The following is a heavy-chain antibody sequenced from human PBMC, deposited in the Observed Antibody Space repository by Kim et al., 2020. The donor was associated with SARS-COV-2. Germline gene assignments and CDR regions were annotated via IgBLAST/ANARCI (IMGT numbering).Heavy chain of an antibody. CDR2: TSYDGRND. V-gene: IGHV3-30*18. CDR3: TKSIEGTWGYFDS. CDR1: GFAFSGHG. Sequence: GGSLRLSCAASGFAFSGHGMHWVRQAPGKGLEWVAVTSYDGRNDYYADSVKGRFTISRDNSKYTLYLQMNSLRTEDTAVYYCTKSIEGTWGYFDSWGQGILVTVTS. J-gene: IGHJ4*02. D-gene: IGHD2-15*01.